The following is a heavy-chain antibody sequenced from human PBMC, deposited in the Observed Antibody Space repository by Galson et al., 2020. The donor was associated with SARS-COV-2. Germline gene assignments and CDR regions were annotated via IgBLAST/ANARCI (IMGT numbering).Heavy chain of an antibody. D-gene: IGHD2-21*02. CDR3: ARGDSIAGFDP. J-gene: IGHJ5*02. Sequence: QLGESLKISCAASGFTVSSNYMSWVRQAPGKGLEWVSVIYSGGSTYYADSVKGRFTISRDNSKNTLYLQMNSLRAEDTAVYYCARGDSIAGFDPWGQGTLVTVSS. V-gene: IGHV3-53*01. CDR1: GFTVSSNY. CDR2: IYSGGST.